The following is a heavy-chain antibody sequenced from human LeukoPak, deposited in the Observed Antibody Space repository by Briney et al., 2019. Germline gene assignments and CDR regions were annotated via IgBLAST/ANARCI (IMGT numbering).Heavy chain of an antibody. CDR3: VRGDPGDF. V-gene: IGHV3-7*03. CDR2: IKQDGSEK. Sequence: XRQAPGXGLEWVAKIKQDGSEKYYVDSVKGRFTISRDNAKKSLYLQMNSLRVEDTAVYYCVRGDPGDFWGQGTLVTVSS. D-gene: IGHD2-21*02. J-gene: IGHJ4*02.